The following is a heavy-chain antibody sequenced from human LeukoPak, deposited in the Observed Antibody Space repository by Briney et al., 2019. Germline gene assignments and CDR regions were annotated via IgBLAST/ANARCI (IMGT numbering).Heavy chain of an antibody. Sequence: SETLSLTCTVSGGSMHTYYWSWIRQPPGRGLEWIGHTYYSGSTKYNPSLKSRVTISVDTSKNQFSLRLTSVADADTAVYYCARHSGSRSAFDSWGQGTLVTVSS. J-gene: IGHJ4*02. CDR2: TYYSGST. CDR1: GGSMHTYY. V-gene: IGHV4-59*08. D-gene: IGHD1-26*01. CDR3: ARHSGSRSAFDS.